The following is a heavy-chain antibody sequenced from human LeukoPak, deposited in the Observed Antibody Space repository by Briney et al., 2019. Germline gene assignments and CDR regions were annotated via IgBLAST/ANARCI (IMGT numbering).Heavy chain of an antibody. D-gene: IGHD6-25*01. CDR2: INYSGSA. J-gene: IGHJ3*02. CDR3: VRDGYPNAFDI. V-gene: IGHV4-61*01. CDR1: GGSISSSSYY. Sequence: SETLSLTCTVSGGSISSSSYYWGWIRQPPRKGLEWIGYINYSGSANYNPSLKSRVTISIDTSKNQFSLKVSAVSAADTAMYYCVRDGYPNAFDIWGQGTMVTVSS.